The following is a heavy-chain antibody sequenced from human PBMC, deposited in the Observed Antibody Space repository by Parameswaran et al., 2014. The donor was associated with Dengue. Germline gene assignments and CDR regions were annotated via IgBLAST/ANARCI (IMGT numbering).Heavy chain of an antibody. CDR3: AKDQIAVADVGKFGFDP. J-gene: IGHJ5*02. V-gene: IGHV3-23*01. CDR2: ISGSGGST. D-gene: IGHD6-19*01. Sequence: VRQAPGKGLEWVSAISGSGGSTYYADSVKGRFTISRDNSKNTLYLQMNSLRAEDTAVYYCAKDQIAVADVGKFGFDPWGQGTLVTVSS.